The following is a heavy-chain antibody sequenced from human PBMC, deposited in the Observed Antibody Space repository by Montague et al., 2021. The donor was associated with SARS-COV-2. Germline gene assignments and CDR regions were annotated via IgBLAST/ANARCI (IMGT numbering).Heavy chain of an antibody. V-gene: IGHV4-34*01. CDR3: ARLRDGVVPSPILGVGPYYAYYYMDV. CDR1: GTSFSGYY. Sequence: SETLSLTCAVHGTSFSGYYWNWIRQPPGKGLEWIGEVNHGGSTKYSLYLKSRLTISADTSKNQFSLKLTSVAAADTAVYYCARLRDGVVPSPILGVGPYYAYYYMDVWGRGTTVTVSS. J-gene: IGHJ6*03. CDR2: VNHGGST. D-gene: IGHD3-10*01.